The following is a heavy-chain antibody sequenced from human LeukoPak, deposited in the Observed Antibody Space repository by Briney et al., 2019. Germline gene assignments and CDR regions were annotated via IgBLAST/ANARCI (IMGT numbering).Heavy chain of an antibody. D-gene: IGHD6-6*01. Sequence: GGSLRLSCAASGFTFSSYSMNWVRQAPGKGLEWVSYISSSSSTIYYADSVKGRFTISRDNAKNSLYLQMNSLRAEDTAVYYCARRRQLALNWFDPWGQGTLVTVSS. CDR1: GFTFSSYS. CDR3: ARRRQLALNWFDP. V-gene: IGHV3-48*01. CDR2: ISSSSSTI. J-gene: IGHJ5*02.